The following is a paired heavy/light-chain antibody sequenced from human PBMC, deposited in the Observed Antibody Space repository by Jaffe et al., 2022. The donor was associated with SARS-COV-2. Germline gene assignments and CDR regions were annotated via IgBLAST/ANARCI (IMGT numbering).Heavy chain of an antibody. V-gene: IGHV3-49*03. CDR1: GFTFGDYA. CDR3: TRDIVWFGSIYYYYYYMDV. D-gene: IGHD3-10*01. Sequence: EVQLVESGGGLVQPGRSLRLSCTASGFTFGDYAMSWFRQTPGKGPEWVGLNRGKTYGGTSEYAASVRGRFTISRDDSKNIAYLQMDSLKADDTAVYYCTRDIVWFGSIYYYYYYMDVWGRGTTVTVSS. J-gene: IGHJ6*03. CDR2: NRGKTYGGTS.
Light chain of an antibody. Sequence: DIQLTQSPSFLSASVGDRVTISCRASQGISSYLAWYQQKPGKAPKLLIYSASTLQSGVPSRFSGSGSGTEFTLTISSLQPEDFATYYCQQLNSFPPEDTFGQGTKLEIK. CDR1: QGISSY. CDR2: SAS. CDR3: QQLNSFPPEDT. V-gene: IGKV1-9*01. J-gene: IGKJ2*01.